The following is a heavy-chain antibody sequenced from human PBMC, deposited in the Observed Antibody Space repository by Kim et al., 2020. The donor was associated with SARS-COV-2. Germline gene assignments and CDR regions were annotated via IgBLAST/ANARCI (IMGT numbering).Heavy chain of an antibody. Sequence: GGSLRLSCAASGFTVSSNYMSWVRQAPGKGLEWVSVIYSGGSTYYADSVKGRFTFSRDNSKNTLYLQMNSLRAEDTAVYYCARGSTVIHYYYGMDVWGQGTTVTVSS. D-gene: IGHD4-4*01. CDR2: IYSGGST. CDR1: GFTVSSNY. V-gene: IGHV3-53*01. J-gene: IGHJ6*02. CDR3: ARGSTVIHYYYGMDV.